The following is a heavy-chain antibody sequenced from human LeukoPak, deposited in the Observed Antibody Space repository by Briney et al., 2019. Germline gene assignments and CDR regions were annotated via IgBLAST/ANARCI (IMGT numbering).Heavy chain of an antibody. D-gene: IGHD6-19*01. J-gene: IGHJ4*02. V-gene: IGHV3-23*01. CDR2: ISGPGGTT. CDR1: GFTFSTHA. Sequence: GGSLRLSCVVSGFTFSTHAMTWVRQAPGKGLERVSDISGPGGTTYYAASVKGRFTISRDNSKNTLFLQMNSLRAEDTAVYYCARPVSGSSGWYYNYWGQGTLVTVSS. CDR3: ARPVSGSSGWYYNY.